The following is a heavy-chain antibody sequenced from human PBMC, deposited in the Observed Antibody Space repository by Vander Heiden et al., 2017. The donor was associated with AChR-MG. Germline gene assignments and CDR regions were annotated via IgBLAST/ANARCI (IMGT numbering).Heavy chain of an antibody. D-gene: IGHD3-16*02. J-gene: IGHJ3*02. CDR1: GGSISSGDYH. Sequence: QLRLQESGPGLVKPAQTLSLTCTVSGGSISSGDYHWSWIRQPPGKGPGWIGYIYYSGSTYFNPSLNGRVTISLDTSKNQFSLNLRFVTAADTAVYYCARARYDYVWGSYRPQTFDIWGQGTMVTVSA. CDR2: IYYSGST. CDR3: ARARYDYVWGSYRPQTFDI. V-gene: IGHV4-30-4*01.